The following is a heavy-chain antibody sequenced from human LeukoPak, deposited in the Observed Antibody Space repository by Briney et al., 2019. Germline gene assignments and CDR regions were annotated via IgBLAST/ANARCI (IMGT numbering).Heavy chain of an antibody. D-gene: IGHD2-8*01. CDR2: ISWDGGST. V-gene: IGHV3-20*01. CDR1: GFTFDDYG. Sequence: GGSLRLSCSASGFTFDDYGMNWVRQAPGGGLGWVSGISWDGGSTSYADSVKGRFTISRDNAKNSLYLQMNSLRAEGTAFYHCVFSSYGPYLYGINIWGHGTMVTVSS. J-gene: IGHJ3*02. CDR3: VFSSYGPYLYGINI.